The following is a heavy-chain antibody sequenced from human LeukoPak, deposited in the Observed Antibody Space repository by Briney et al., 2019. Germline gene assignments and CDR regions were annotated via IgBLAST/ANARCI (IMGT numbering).Heavy chain of an antibody. CDR2: IYSGGST. J-gene: IGHJ4*02. Sequence: GGSLRLSCAASGITVSSNYMSWVRQAPGKGLEWVSVIYSGGSTYYADSVKGRFTISRDNSKNTLYLQMNSLRAEDTAVYYCAREGRGSNRSWYCDYWGQGTLVTVSS. D-gene: IGHD6-13*01. V-gene: IGHV3-66*02. CDR1: GITVSSNY. CDR3: AREGRGSNRSWYCDY.